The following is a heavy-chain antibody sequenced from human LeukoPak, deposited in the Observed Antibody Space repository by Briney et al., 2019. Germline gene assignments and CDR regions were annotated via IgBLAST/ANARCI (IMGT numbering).Heavy chain of an antibody. CDR3: ARGHLGYGDYLGTCDY. CDR2: ISAYNGNT. Sequence: GASVKVSCKASGYTFTSYGISWVRQAPGQGLEWMGWISAYNGNTNYAQKLQGRVTMTTDTSTNTAYMELRSLRSDDTAVYYCARGHLGYGDYLGTCDYWGQGTLVTVSS. J-gene: IGHJ4*02. V-gene: IGHV1-18*01. D-gene: IGHD4-17*01. CDR1: GYTFTSYG.